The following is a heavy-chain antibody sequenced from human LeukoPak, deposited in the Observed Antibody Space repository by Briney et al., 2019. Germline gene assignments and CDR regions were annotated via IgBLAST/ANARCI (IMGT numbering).Heavy chain of an antibody. Sequence: GGSLRLSCAASGFTFSSYAMSWVRQAPGKGLEWVSAISGSGGSTYYADSVKGRFTISRDNSKNTLYLQMNSLRAEDTAVYYCAKGDKSVVIAARPGAFDIWGQGTMVTVSS. D-gene: IGHD6-6*01. CDR1: GFTFSSYA. CDR2: ISGSGGST. CDR3: AKGDKSVVIAARPGAFDI. J-gene: IGHJ3*02. V-gene: IGHV3-23*01.